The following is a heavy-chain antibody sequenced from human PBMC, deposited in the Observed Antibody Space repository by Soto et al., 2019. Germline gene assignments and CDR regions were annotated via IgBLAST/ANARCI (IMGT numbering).Heavy chain of an antibody. Sequence: GGSLRLSCASSGFTFSSYGMHWVRQAPGKGLEWVAVIWYDGSNKYYADSVKGRFTISRDNSKNTLYLQMNSLRAEDTAVYYCARDTSYGTSCDDYWGQGPRVTVSS. J-gene: IGHJ4*02. V-gene: IGHV3-33*01. CDR2: IWYDGSNK. CDR3: ARDTSYGTSCDDY. CDR1: GFTFSSYG. D-gene: IGHD2-2*01.